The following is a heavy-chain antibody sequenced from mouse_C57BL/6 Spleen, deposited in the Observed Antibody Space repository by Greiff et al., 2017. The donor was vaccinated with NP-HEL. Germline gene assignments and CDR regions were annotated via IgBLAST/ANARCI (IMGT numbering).Heavy chain of an antibody. CDR1: GYSITSGYY. Sequence: ESGPGLVKPSQSLSLTCSVTGYSITSGYYWNWIRQFPGNQLEWMGYISYDGSNNYNPSLKNRISITRDTSKNQFFLKLNSVTTEDTATYYCARPMIYDGYYGAMDYWGQGTSVTVSS. D-gene: IGHD2-3*01. CDR3: ARPMIYDGYYGAMDY. V-gene: IGHV3-6*01. CDR2: ISYDGSN. J-gene: IGHJ4*01.